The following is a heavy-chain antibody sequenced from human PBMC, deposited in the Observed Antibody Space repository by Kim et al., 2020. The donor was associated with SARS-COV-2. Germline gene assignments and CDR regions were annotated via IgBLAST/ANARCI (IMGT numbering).Heavy chain of an antibody. Sequence: GGSLRLSCVVSGFTFDDYTMHWVRQVPGKGLEWVSLINWDGDVTHYADSVKGRFIISRDNSKNSLYLQMNSLRVEDTALYFYAKDFSASWFFDYWGQGTLVTVSS. J-gene: IGHJ4*02. CDR2: INWDGDVT. V-gene: IGHV3-43*01. CDR3: AKDFSASWFFDY. CDR1: GFTFDDYT. D-gene: IGHD6-13*01.